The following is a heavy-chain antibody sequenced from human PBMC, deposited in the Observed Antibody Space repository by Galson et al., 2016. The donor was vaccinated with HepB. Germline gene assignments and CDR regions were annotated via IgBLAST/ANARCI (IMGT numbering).Heavy chain of an antibody. J-gene: IGHJ3*02. Sequence: SLRLSCAASGFTVSRSYMSWVRQAPGKGLEWVSVIYSAGYTYYADSVKGRFTISRDNSKNTLYLQMNSLRAEDTAVYYCARAEVFVAVAGVDAFDIWGQGTMVTVSS. CDR1: GFTVSRSY. V-gene: IGHV3-53*01. CDR3: ARAEVFVAVAGVDAFDI. D-gene: IGHD6-19*01. CDR2: IYSAGYT.